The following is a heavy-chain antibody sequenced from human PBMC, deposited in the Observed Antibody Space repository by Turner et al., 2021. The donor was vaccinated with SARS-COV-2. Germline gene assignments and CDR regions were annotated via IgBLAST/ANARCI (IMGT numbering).Heavy chain of an antibody. CDR3: ATGTPLGYQNWFDP. V-gene: IGHV1-24*01. D-gene: IGHD2-2*01. Sequence: QVQLVQSGAEVKTPGASVKVSCKVSGYTLIELSMHWVRQAPGKGLEWMGGFDPEDGETIYAQKFQGRVTMTEDTSTDTAYMELSSLRSEDTAVYYCATGTPLGYQNWFDPWGQGTLVTVSS. J-gene: IGHJ5*02. CDR2: FDPEDGET. CDR1: GYTLIELS.